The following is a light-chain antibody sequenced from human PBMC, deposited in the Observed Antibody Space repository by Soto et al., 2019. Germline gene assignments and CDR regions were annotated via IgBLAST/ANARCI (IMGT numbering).Light chain of an antibody. V-gene: IGKV1-5*03. J-gene: IGKJ5*01. Sequence: DIQMTQSPSTLSASVGDRPTITWLVSQSISSWLAWYQQKPGKAPKLLIYKASSLESGVPSRFSGSGSGTDFTLTISSLQPEDFATYYCQQLNSYPITFGQGTRLEIK. CDR1: QSISSW. CDR2: KAS. CDR3: QQLNSYPIT.